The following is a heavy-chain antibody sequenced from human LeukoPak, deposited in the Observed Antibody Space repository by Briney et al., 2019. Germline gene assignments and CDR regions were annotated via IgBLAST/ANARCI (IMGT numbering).Heavy chain of an antibody. Sequence: TGGSLRLSCAASGFTFSSYAMTWVRQAPGKGLEWVSTISGNGGSTYYAASVRGRFTISRDNSKSTLYLQMSSLRAEDTAVYYCARDFFDFWGGSWVWGQGTLVTVSS. CDR1: GFTFSSYA. V-gene: IGHV3-23*01. D-gene: IGHD3-3*01. J-gene: IGHJ4*02. CDR2: ISGNGGST. CDR3: ARDFFDFWGGSWV.